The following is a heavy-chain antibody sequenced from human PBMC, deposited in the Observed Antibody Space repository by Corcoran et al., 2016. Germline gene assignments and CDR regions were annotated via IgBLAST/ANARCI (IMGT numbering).Heavy chain of an antibody. V-gene: IGHV4-39*07. D-gene: IGHD3-22*01. CDR3: ARDRGSRGYYYVPYYYYGMDV. CDR2: IYYSGST. Sequence: QLQLQESGPGLVKPSEPLSLTCTVSGGSISSSSYYWGWIRQPPGKELEWIGSIYYSGSTYYNPSLKSRVTISVDPSKNQFSLKLSSVTAADTAVDSCARDRGSRGYYYVPYYYYGMDVWGQGTTVTVSS. J-gene: IGHJ6*02. CDR1: GGSISSSSYY.